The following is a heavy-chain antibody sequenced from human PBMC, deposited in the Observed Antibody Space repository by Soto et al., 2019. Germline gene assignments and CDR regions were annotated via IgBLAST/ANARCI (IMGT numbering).Heavy chain of an antibody. D-gene: IGHD6-13*01. CDR1: GGSISSYY. V-gene: IGHV4-59*01. J-gene: IGHJ5*02. CDR3: ARAPRYRSSWYRGWFDP. CDR2: IYYSGST. Sequence: LTCTVSGGSISSYYWSWIRQPPGKGLEWIGYIYYSGSTNYNPSLKSRVTISVDTSKNQFSLKLSSVTAADTAVYYCARAPRYRSSWYRGWFDPWGQGTLVTVSS.